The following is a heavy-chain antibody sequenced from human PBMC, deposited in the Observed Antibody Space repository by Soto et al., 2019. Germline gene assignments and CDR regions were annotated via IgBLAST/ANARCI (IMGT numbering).Heavy chain of an antibody. CDR3: ARVMTYCTSRSCHDY. Sequence: QVQLVQSGAEVKKPGASVKVSCKTSGYTFTSSGISWVRQAPGQGREWMGWISAYNGNTDYAQKFQGRVIMTTDTSTSTAYMELRSLRSDDTAVYYCARVMTYCTSRSCHDYWGQGTLVAVSS. D-gene: IGHD2-2*01. CDR1: GYTFTSSG. CDR2: ISAYNGNT. J-gene: IGHJ4*02. V-gene: IGHV1-18*01.